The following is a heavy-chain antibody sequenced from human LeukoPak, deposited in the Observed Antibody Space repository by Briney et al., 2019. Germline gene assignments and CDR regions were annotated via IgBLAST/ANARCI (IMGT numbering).Heavy chain of an antibody. D-gene: IGHD5/OR15-5a*01. V-gene: IGHV4-59*01. CDR3: ARDTRVSYGMDV. J-gene: IGHJ6*02. Sequence: SETLSLTCTVSGGSISSYYWSWIRQPPGKGLEWIGYIYYSGSTNYNPSLKSRVTISVDTSKNQFSLKLSSVTAADTAVYYCARDTRVSYGMDVWGQGTTVTVSS. CDR1: GGSISSYY. CDR2: IYYSGST.